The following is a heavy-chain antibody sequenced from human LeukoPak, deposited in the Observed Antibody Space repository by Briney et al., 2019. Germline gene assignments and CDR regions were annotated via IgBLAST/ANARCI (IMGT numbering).Heavy chain of an antibody. J-gene: IGHJ4*02. CDR3: ARDHGDPYYFDY. D-gene: IGHD4-17*01. Sequence: GGSLRLSCAASGFTFSSYAMPWVRQAPGKGLEWAAVISYDGSNKYYADSVKGRFTISRDNSKNTLYLQMNSLRAEDTAVYYCARDHGDPYYFDYWGQGTLVTVSS. V-gene: IGHV3-30-3*01. CDR2: ISYDGSNK. CDR1: GFTFSSYA.